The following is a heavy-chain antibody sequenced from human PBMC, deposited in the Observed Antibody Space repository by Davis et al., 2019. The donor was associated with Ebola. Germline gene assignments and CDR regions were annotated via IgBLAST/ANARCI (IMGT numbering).Heavy chain of an antibody. Sequence: GGSLRLSCAASGFTFSGSAMHWVRQASGKGLEWVGRIRSKANSYATAYAASLEGRFTISRDDSKNTAYLQMNSLKTEDTAVYYCTGSSSGTDYWGQGTLVTVSS. V-gene: IGHV3-73*01. CDR2: IRSKANSYAT. CDR1: GFTFSGSA. J-gene: IGHJ4*02. CDR3: TGSSSGTDY. D-gene: IGHD6-6*01.